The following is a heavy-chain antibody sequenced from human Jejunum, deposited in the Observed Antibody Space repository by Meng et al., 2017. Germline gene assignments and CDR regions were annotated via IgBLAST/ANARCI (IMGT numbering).Heavy chain of an antibody. D-gene: IGHD3-22*01. V-gene: IGHV3-30*15. CDR2: ISNDGSKQ. CDR1: GFPFTNYA. CDR3: ARGRHQYYYDTTDYYPLLDY. Sequence: GESLKISCATSGFPFTNYAMHWVRQAPGKGLEWVAVISNDGSKQYDADSVKGRFTISRDNSKTALYLQLSSLRAEDTAVYYCARGRHQYYYDTTDYYPLLDYWGPGTLVTVSS. J-gene: IGHJ4*02.